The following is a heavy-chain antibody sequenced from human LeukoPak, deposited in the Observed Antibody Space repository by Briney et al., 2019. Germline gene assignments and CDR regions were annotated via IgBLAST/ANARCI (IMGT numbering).Heavy chain of an antibody. Sequence: SETLSLTCTVSGGSISSYYWSWIRQPAGKGLEWIGRIYTSGSTNYNPSLKSRVTMSVDTSKNQFSLKLSSVTAADTAVYYCARGDCSSTSCLVLDYWGQGTLVTVSS. CDR3: ARGDCSSTSCLVLDY. CDR2: IYTSGST. D-gene: IGHD2-2*01. J-gene: IGHJ4*02. CDR1: GGSISSYY. V-gene: IGHV4-4*07.